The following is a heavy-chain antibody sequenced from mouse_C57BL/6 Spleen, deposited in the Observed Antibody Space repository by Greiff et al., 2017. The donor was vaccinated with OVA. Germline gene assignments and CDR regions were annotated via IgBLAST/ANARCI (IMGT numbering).Heavy chain of an antibody. D-gene: IGHD4-1*01. CDR3: TANWDDV. V-gene: IGHV6-3*01. CDR2: IRLKSDNYAT. J-gene: IGHJ1*03. CDR1: GFTFSNYW. Sequence: EVQLQQSGGGLVQPGGSMKLSCVASGFTFSNYWMNWVRQSPEKGLEWVAQIRLKSDNYATHYAESVKGRFTISRDDSKSSVYLQMNNLRAEDTGIYYCTANWDDVWGTGTTVTVSS.